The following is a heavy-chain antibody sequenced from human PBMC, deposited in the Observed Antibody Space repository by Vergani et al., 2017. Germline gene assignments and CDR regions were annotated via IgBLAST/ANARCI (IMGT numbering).Heavy chain of an antibody. Sequence: QVQLVQSGAEVKKPGASVEVSCKASGYTFTDYFMHWVRQAPGQGLEWMGWINPNSGGTNYAQKFQGRVTMTRDTSISTAYMELSTLRSDDTAVYYCAXVGTSSNRDYFDYWGQGTLVTVSS. CDR3: AXVGTSSNRDYFDY. V-gene: IGHV1-2*02. CDR2: INPNSGGT. CDR1: GYTFTDYF. D-gene: IGHD2-2*01. J-gene: IGHJ4*02.